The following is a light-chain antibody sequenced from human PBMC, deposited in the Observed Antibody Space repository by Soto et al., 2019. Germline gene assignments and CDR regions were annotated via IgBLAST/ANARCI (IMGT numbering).Light chain of an antibody. CDR3: SSYAGGPWV. CDR2: EVS. CDR1: DNDVGGYNY. Sequence: QSALTQPPSASGSPGQSVTISCAGTDNDVGGYNYVSWYQQYPGKAPKLIIFEVSMRPSGVSGRISVSKSGDTASLTIFGLQAEDEADYYCSSYAGGPWVFGGGTQLTVL. J-gene: IGLJ3*02. V-gene: IGLV2-8*01.